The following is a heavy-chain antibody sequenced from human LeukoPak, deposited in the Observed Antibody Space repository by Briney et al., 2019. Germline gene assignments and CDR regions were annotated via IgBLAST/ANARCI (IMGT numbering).Heavy chain of an antibody. CDR3: ARDGRQQLSGI. D-gene: IGHD6-13*01. J-gene: IGHJ4*02. CDR1: GGSISSGGYY. CDR2: IYHSGST. Sequence: SQTLSLTCTVSGGSISSGGYYWSWIRQPPGKGLEWIGYIYHSGSTYYNPSLKSRVTISVDRSKNQFSLKLSSVTAADTAVYYCARDGRQQLSGIWGQGTLVTVSS. V-gene: IGHV4-30-2*01.